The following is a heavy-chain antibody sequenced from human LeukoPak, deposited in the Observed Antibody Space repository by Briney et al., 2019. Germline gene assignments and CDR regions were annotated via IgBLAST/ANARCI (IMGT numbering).Heavy chain of an antibody. D-gene: IGHD6-6*01. J-gene: IGHJ4*02. CDR1: GFTFSSYA. CDR3: ARGTLPAARYFDY. Sequence: GGSLRLSCAASGFTFSSYAMSWVRQAPGKGLEWVSSISGSSGSTDYADSVKGRFTISRDNSKNTLYLQMNSLRADDTAVYYCARGTLPAARYFDYWGQGTLVTVSS. CDR2: ISGSSGST. V-gene: IGHV3-23*01.